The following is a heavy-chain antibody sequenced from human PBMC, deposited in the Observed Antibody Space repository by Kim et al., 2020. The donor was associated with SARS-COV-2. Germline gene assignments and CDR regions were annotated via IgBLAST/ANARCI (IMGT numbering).Heavy chain of an antibody. CDR3: ARVGVRSQYFDY. D-gene: IGHD2-2*01. CDR2: IYYSGST. J-gene: IGHJ4*02. V-gene: IGHV4-59*01. Sequence: SETLSLTCTVSGGSISSYYWSWIRQPPGKGLEWIGYIYYSGSTNYNPSLKSRVTISVDTSKNQFSLKLSSVTAADTAVYYCARVGVRSQYFDYWGQGTL. CDR1: GGSISSYY.